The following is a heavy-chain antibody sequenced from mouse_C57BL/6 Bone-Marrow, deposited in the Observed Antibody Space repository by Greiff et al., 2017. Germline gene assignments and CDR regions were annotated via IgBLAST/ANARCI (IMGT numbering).Heavy chain of an antibody. CDR2: IDPANGNT. D-gene: IGHD1-1*01. CDR3: ARSCGDYYGSSYFDY. V-gene: IGHV14-3*01. CDR1: GFNIKNTY. J-gene: IGHJ2*01. Sequence: VQLQQPVAELVRPGASVKLSCTASGFNIKNTYMHWVKQRPEQGLEWIGRIDPANGNTKYAPKFQGKATITADTSSNTAYLQLSSLTSEDTAIYYCARSCGDYYGSSYFDYWGQGTTLTVSS.